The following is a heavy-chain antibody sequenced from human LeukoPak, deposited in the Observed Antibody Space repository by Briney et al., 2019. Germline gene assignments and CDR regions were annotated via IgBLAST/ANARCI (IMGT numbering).Heavy chain of an antibody. CDR3: ATQRLGYCSGGSCYFDY. CDR2: IQRDGSYQ. CDR1: GFAFSSYW. V-gene: IGHV3-7*01. Sequence: GGSLRLSCSASGFAFSSYWMSWVRQAPGKGLEWLANIQRDGSYQNYVDSVRGRFAISRDNAKSSLYLQMNSLRAEDTAVYYCATQRLGYCSGGSCYFDYWGQGTLVTVSS. J-gene: IGHJ4*02. D-gene: IGHD2-15*01.